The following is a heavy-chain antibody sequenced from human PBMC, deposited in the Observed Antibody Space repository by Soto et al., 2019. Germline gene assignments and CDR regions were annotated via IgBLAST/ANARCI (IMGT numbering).Heavy chain of an antibody. CDR2: ISAYNGNT. D-gene: IGHD2-15*01. CDR1: GYTFTSYG. Sequence: ASEKVSCKASGYTFTSYGISWVRQAPGQGLEWMGWISAYNGNTNYAQKLQGRVTMTTDTSTSTAYMELRSLRSDDTAVYYCARVLGGYCSGGSCYSSAFDIWGQGTMVTVSS. J-gene: IGHJ3*02. V-gene: IGHV1-18*04. CDR3: ARVLGGYCSGGSCYSSAFDI.